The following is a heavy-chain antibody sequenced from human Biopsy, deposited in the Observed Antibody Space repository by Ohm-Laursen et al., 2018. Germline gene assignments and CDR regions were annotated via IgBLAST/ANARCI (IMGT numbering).Heavy chain of an antibody. J-gene: IGHJ6*02. Sequence: TLSLTCVVYGESFKGYYWSWIRQTPGKGLEWIGEINHSGRTNYNPSLKSRVTISVDTSKNQFSLKVRSVTAADTAVYYCVRGVDYYDPYHYYALDVWGQGTTVTVSS. CDR1: GESFKGYY. V-gene: IGHV4-34*01. D-gene: IGHD3-22*01. CDR2: INHSGRT. CDR3: VRGVDYYDPYHYYALDV.